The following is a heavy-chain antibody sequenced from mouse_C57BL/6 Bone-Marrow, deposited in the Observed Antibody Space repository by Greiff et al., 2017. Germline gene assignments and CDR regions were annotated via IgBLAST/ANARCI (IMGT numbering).Heavy chain of an antibody. CDR1: GFTFSDYY. J-gene: IGHJ4*01. CDR2: ISNGGGST. V-gene: IGHV5-12*01. CDR3: ARPYSPYAMDY. Sequence: EVMLVESGGGLVQPGGSLKLSCAASGFTFSDYYMYWVRQTPEKRLEWVAYISNGGGSTYYPDTVKGRFTISRDNAKNTLYLQMSRLKSEDTAMYYCARPYSPYAMDYWGQGTSVTVSS. D-gene: IGHD2-12*01.